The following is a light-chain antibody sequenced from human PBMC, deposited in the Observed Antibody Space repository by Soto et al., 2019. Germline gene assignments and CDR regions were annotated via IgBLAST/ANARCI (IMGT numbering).Light chain of an antibody. V-gene: IGKV3-15*01. CDR2: DAS. Sequence: EIVLTQSPATLSLSPGERATLSCRASQSVGSFLAWYQQKPGQAPRLLIYDASTRATGIPARFSGSGSGTEFTLTIGSLQSEDFAVYYCQQYKKWPRTFGHGTRLEIK. CDR3: QQYKKWPRT. J-gene: IGKJ5*01. CDR1: QSVGSF.